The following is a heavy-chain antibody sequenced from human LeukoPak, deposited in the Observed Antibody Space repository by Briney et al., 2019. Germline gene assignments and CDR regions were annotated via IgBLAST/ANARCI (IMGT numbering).Heavy chain of an antibody. V-gene: IGHV4-59*08. CDR2: IYYKGGT. CDR1: GGSINSHY. J-gene: IGHJ4*02. D-gene: IGHD6-19*01. Sequence: PSETLSLTCAISGGSINSHYWSWIRQPPGKGLEWIGDIYYKGGTKYNPSLKSRVTISVDTSKNQFSLKLSSVTATDTAVYYCAIGPGYSSGWYLYWGQGTLVTVSS. CDR3: AIGPGYSSGWYLY.